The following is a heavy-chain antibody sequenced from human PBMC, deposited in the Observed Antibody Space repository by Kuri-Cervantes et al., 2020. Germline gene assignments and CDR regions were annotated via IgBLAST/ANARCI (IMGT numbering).Heavy chain of an antibody. V-gene: IGHV4-61*01. CDR1: GGSVSSGSYY. CDR3: ARRHAGIFPERGFDY. CDR2: IYYSGST. Sequence: SETLSLTCTVSGGSVSSGSYYWSWIRQPPGKGLEWIGYIYYSGSTNYNPSLKSRVTISVDTSKNQFSLKLSSVTAADTAVYYCARRHAGIFPERGFDYWGQGTLVTVSS. D-gene: IGHD2-21*01. J-gene: IGHJ4*02.